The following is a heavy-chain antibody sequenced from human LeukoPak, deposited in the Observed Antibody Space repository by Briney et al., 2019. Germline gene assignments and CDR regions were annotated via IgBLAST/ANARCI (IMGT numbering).Heavy chain of an antibody. D-gene: IGHD3-3*01. CDR1: GFTFSSYS. Sequence: PGGSLRLSCAASGFTFSSYSMNWVRQAPGKGLEWVANIKQDGSEKYYVDSVKGRFTISRDNAKNSLYLQMNSLRAEDTAVYYCARDFWAFDIWGQGTMVTVSS. CDR2: IKQDGSEK. V-gene: IGHV3-7*01. J-gene: IGHJ3*02. CDR3: ARDFWAFDI.